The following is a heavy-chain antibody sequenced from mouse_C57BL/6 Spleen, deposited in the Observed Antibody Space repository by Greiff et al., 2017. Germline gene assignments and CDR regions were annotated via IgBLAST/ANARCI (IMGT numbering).Heavy chain of an antibody. Sequence: QVQLQQPGAELVMPGASVKLSCKASGYTFTSYWMHWVKQRPGQGLEWIGEIDPSDSYTNYNQKFKGKSTLTVDKSSSTAYMELSSLTSGDSAVYYCARKGGYYGGFAYWCQGTLVTVSA. D-gene: IGHD1-1*01. V-gene: IGHV1-69*01. CDR2: IDPSDSYT. CDR3: ARKGGYYGGFAY. J-gene: IGHJ3*01. CDR1: GYTFTSYW.